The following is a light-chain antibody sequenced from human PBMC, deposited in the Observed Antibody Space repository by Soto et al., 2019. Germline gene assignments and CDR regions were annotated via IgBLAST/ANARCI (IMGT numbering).Light chain of an antibody. Sequence: SYELTQPPSLSVAPGKTATITCAGSNVEGKSVHWYHQKPCRDPVLVIFYDSDRASWIPELFSGATSGNTATLIIRRVEDGDEDDYYCQVWDTDSDNVVFGGGTKLTVL. V-gene: IGLV3-21*04. CDR1: NVEGKS. CDR3: QVWDTDSDNVV. J-gene: IGLJ2*01. CDR2: YDS.